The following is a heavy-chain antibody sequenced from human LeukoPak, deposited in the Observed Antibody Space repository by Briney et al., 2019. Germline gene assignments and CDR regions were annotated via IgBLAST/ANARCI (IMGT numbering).Heavy chain of an antibody. Sequence: ASVKVSCKASGYTFTSYGISWVRQAPGQGLEWMGWISAYNGNTNYAQKLQGRVTMTTDTSTSTAYMELSSLRSEDTAVYYCASARITMVRGVITDPFDYWGQGTLVTVSS. CDR3: ASARITMVRGVITDPFDY. J-gene: IGHJ4*02. D-gene: IGHD3-10*01. V-gene: IGHV1-18*01. CDR2: ISAYNGNT. CDR1: GYTFTSYG.